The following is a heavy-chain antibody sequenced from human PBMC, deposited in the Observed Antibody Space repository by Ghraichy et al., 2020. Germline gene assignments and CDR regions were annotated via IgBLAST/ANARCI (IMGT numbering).Heavy chain of an antibody. CDR3: ARDPPTIGSTNAFDV. Sequence: ASVKVSCKASGYTFTSYDMHWVRQAPGQGLEWMGMINASGGSTNYAQRFRGRVTMTRDTSTSTVYMFLSSLRSDDTAVYYCARDPPTIGSTNAFDVWGPGTMDTVSS. CDR2: INASGGST. V-gene: IGHV1-46*01. CDR1: GYTFTSYD. J-gene: IGHJ3*01. D-gene: IGHD5-24*01.